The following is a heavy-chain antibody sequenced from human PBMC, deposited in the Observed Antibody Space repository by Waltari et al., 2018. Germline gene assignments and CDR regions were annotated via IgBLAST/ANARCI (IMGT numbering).Heavy chain of an antibody. CDR3: VKGSGGSRPYYFDS. D-gene: IGHD1-26*01. CDR1: GFTFSRYD. J-gene: IGHJ4*02. CDR2: ITDTGSDT. Sequence: EVQLEESGGGLVQPGGSLRLSCAASGFTFSRYDMAWARQVPGKGLEWTSAITDTGSDTYSAESVKGRFTISRDHSLYLQMKSLRVEDTAVYYCVKGSGGSRPYYFDSWGQGTLVTVSS. V-gene: IGHV3-23*04.